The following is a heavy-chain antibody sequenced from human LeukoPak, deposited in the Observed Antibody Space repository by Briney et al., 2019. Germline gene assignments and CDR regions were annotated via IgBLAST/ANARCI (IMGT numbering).Heavy chain of an antibody. CDR1: GYTFTSYD. J-gene: IGHJ4*02. D-gene: IGHD4-17*01. V-gene: IGHV1-18*01. Sequence: GASVKVSCKASGYTFTSYDINWVRQATGQGLEWMGWMNPNSGNTNYAQKLQGRVTMTTDTSTSTAYMELRSLRSDDTAVYYCARPDYGDYALADYWGQGTLVTVSS. CDR3: ARPDYGDYALADY. CDR2: MNPNSGNT.